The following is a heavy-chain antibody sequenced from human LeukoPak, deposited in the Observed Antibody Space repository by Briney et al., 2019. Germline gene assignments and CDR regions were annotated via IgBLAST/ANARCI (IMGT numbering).Heavy chain of an antibody. J-gene: IGHJ4*02. CDR2: ISGSSVKT. V-gene: IGHV3-23*01. Sequence: PGGSLRLSCAASGFIFSNYVMSWVRQAPGKGPEWVSAISGSSVKTYYADSVKGRFTISRDDSENTLYLQMNSLRAEDTAIYYCTREEAYFDSLSAYYFDYWGQGTLVTVSS. CDR1: GFIFSNYV. D-gene: IGHD3-9*01. CDR3: TREEAYFDSLSAYYFDY.